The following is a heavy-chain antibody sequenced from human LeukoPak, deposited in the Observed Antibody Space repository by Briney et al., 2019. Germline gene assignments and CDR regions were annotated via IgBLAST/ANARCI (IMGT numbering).Heavy chain of an antibody. CDR3: ATEGYCSGGSCPFRYDY. Sequence: ASVKVSCKVSGYTLTELSMHWVRQAPGKGLEWMGGFDPEDGETIYAQKFQGRVTMTKDTSTDTAYMELSSLRSEDTAVYYCATEGYCSGGSCPFRYDYWGQGTLVTVSS. V-gene: IGHV1-24*01. J-gene: IGHJ4*02. CDR2: FDPEDGET. CDR1: GYTLTELS. D-gene: IGHD2-15*01.